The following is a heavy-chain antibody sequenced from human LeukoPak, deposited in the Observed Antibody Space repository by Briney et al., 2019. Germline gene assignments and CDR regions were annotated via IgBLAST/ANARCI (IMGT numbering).Heavy chain of an antibody. J-gene: IGHJ4*02. CDR1: GFTFSSYE. V-gene: IGHV3-48*03. Sequence: GGSLRLSCAASGFTFSSYEMNWVRQAPGKGLEWVSYISSSGSTIYYADSVKGRFTISRDNAKNSLYLQMNSLRAGDTAVYYCARVGSFYLAVAGNHLGPPDTRRYVRDPIPPARDYWGQGTLVTVSS. D-gene: IGHD6-19*01. CDR2: ISSSGSTI. CDR3: ARVGSFYLAVAGNHLGPPDTRRYVRDPIPPARDY.